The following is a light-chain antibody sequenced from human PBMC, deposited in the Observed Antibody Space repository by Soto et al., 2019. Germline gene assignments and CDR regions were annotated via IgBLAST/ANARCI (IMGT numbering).Light chain of an antibody. CDR3: SSYTSSSTLIYV. Sequence: QSVLTQPASVSGSPGQSITISCTGTSSDVGGYNYVSWYQQHPGKAPKLMIYDVSNRPSGVSNRFSGSKSVNTASLTISGLQAEDEAVYYGSSYTSSSTLIYVFGTGTKLTVL. CDR2: DVS. J-gene: IGLJ1*01. V-gene: IGLV2-14*01. CDR1: SSDVGGYNY.